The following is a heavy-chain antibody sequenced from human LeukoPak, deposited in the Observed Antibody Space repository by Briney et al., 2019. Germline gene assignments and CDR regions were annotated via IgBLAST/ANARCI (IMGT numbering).Heavy chain of an antibody. V-gene: IGHV1-2*02. CDR3: AREYYYDSSGSQGY. J-gene: IGHJ4*02. CDR2: INPNSGDT. CDR1: GYTYVAFY. Sequence: ASVKVSCKASGYTYVAFYMQWLRQAPGQGLEWLGWINPNSGDTNYAQKLQGRVTMTTDTSASTAYMELSSLRSEDTAVYYCAREYYYDSSGSQGYRGQGTLVTVSS. D-gene: IGHD3-22*01.